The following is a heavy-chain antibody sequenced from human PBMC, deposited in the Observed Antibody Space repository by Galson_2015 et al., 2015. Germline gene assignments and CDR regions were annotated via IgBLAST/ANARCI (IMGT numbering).Heavy chain of an antibody. CDR3: ARGHLGTPAYCGGDCYPGYFQH. J-gene: IGHJ1*01. V-gene: IGHV3-33*01. CDR2: IWYDGSNK. Sequence: SLRLSCAASGFTFSSYGMHWVRQAPGKGLEWVAVIWYDGSNKYYADSVKGRFTISRDNSKNTLYLQMNSLRAEDTAVYYCARGHLGTPAYCGGDCYPGYFQHWGQGTLVTVSS. CDR1: GFTFSSYG. D-gene: IGHD2-21*02.